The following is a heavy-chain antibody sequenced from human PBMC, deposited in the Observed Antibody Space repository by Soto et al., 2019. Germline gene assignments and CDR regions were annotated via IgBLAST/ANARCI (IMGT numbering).Heavy chain of an antibody. CDR3: ARITAGYRVFDY. D-gene: IGHD3-16*02. J-gene: IGHJ4*02. CDR1: GGSISGGGYY. CDR2: IYYSGST. V-gene: IGHV4-31*03. Sequence: SETLSLTCTVSGGSISGGGYYWSWIRQHPGKGLEWIGYIYYSGSTYYNPSLKSRVTISVDTSKNQFSLKLSSVTAADTAVYYCARITAGYRVFDYWGQGTLVTVSS.